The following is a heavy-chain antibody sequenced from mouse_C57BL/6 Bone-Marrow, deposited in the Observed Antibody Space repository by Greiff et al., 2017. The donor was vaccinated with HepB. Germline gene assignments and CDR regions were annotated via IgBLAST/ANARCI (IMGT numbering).Heavy chain of an antibody. V-gene: IGHV5-6*02. D-gene: IGHD2-5*01. CDR1: GFTFSSYG. CDR2: ISSGGSYT. CDR3: GRHGVSNAYAMDY. J-gene: IGHJ4*01. Sequence: EVMLVESGGDLVKPGGSLKLSCAASGFTFSSYGMSWVRQTPDKRLEWVATISSGGSYTYYPDSVKGRFTISRDNAKNTLYLQMSSLKSEDTAMYYCGRHGVSNAYAMDYWGQGTSVTVSS.